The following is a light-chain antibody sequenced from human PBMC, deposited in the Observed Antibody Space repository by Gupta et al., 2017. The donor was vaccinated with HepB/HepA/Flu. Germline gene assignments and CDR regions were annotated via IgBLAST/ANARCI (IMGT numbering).Light chain of an antibody. CDR2: SNN. J-gene: IGLJ1*01. CDR1: SSNIGSNS. CDR3: AAGDDSLNGGV. Sequence: SVLTQPPSASGTPGQRVTISCSGSSSNIGSNSVTWYQQLPGTAPKLLIYSNNQRPSGVPERFSGSKSGTSASLAISGLQSEDEADYYCAAGDDSLNGGVFGTGTKLTVL. V-gene: IGLV1-44*01.